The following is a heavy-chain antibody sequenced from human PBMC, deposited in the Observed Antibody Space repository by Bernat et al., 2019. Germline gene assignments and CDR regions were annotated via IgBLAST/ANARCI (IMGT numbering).Heavy chain of an antibody. J-gene: IGHJ3*02. Sequence: QLQLQESGPGLVKPSETLSLTCTVSAGSISSNNYFWGWIREPPGKGLEWIGSVYSSGSTYYNPSLKGRVTISVDTSKIQFSLKLCSVTAADTAVYYCATPSRATYYYGSSGYYGWDAFDSWGQGTMVTVSS. CDR2: VYSSGST. V-gene: IGHV4-39*01. D-gene: IGHD3-22*01. CDR3: ATPSRATYYYGSSGYYGWDAFDS. CDR1: AGSISSNNYF.